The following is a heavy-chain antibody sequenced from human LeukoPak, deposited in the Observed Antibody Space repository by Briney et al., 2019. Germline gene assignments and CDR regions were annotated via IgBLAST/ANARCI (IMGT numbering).Heavy chain of an antibody. CDR3: AKAYDYDFWSGILDY. J-gene: IGHJ4*02. V-gene: IGHV3-23*01. D-gene: IGHD3-3*01. CDR1: GFTFSSYA. Sequence: GGSLRLSCAASGFTFSSYAMSWVRQAPGKGLEWVSAISGSGGSTYYADSVKGRFTTSRDNSKNTLYLQMNSLRAEDTAVYYCAKAYDYDFWSGILDYWGQGTLVTVSS. CDR2: ISGSGGST.